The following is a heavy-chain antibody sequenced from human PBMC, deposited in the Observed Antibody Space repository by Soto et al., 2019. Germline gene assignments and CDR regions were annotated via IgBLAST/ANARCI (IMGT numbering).Heavy chain of an antibody. CDR1: GFTFSSYW. CDR3: ARRRIQLWLNTTGYYYYGMDV. J-gene: IGHJ6*02. Sequence: GGSLILSCAASGFTFSSYWMSWVRQAPGKGLEWVANIKQDGSEKYYVDSVKGRFTISRDNAKNSLYLQMNSLRAEDTAVYYCARRRIQLWLNTTGYYYYGMDVWGQGTTVTVSS. D-gene: IGHD5-18*01. CDR2: IKQDGSEK. V-gene: IGHV3-7*01.